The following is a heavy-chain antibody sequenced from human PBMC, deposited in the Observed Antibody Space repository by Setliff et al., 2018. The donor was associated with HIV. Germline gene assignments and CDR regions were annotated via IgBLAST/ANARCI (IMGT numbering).Heavy chain of an antibody. D-gene: IGHD6-19*01. V-gene: IGHV1-18*04. CDR2: ISGYNGNT. CDR1: GYTFTAHH. J-gene: IGHJ3*02. Sequence: ASVKVSCKSSGYTFTAHHIHWVRQAPGQGPEWMGWISGYNGNTKYAQNMQGRVTMTTDTSTTTAYMELRSLRSDDTAVYYCATITVAGTGAFDIWGQGTMVTVSS. CDR3: ATITVAGTGAFDI.